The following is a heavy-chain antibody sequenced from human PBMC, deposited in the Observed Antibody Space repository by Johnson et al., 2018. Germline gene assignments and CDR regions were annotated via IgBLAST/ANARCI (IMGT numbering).Heavy chain of an antibody. CDR2: IIPIFGTA. CDR1: GGTFSSYA. CDR3: AKVGYVDDVGYYYGMDV. D-gene: IGHD4-17*01. Sequence: QVQLVQSGAEVKKPGSSVKVSCKTSGGTFSSYAINWVRQAPGQGLEWMGGIIPIFGTAKYAQKFQGRVTITADESTSTAYMELSSLRSEDTAVYYCAKVGYVDDVGYYYGMDVWGQGITVTVSS. J-gene: IGHJ6*02. V-gene: IGHV1-69*12.